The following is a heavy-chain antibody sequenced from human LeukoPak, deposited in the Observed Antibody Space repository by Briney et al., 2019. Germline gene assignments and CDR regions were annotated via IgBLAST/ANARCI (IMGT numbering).Heavy chain of an antibody. J-gene: IGHJ4*02. CDR3: ARGGPEHDY. CDR2: INHSGST. V-gene: IGHV4-34*01. Sequence: GSLRLSCAASGFTFYNAWMSWIRQPPGKGLEWIGEINHSGSTNYNPSLKSRVTISVDTSKNQFSLKLSSVTAADTAVYYCARGGPEHDYWGQGTLVTVSS. CDR1: GFTFYNAW.